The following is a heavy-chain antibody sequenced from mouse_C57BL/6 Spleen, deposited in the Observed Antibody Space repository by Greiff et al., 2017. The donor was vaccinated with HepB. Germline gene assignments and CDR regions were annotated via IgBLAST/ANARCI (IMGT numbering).Heavy chain of an antibody. D-gene: IGHD1-1*01. V-gene: IGHV1-62-2*01. CDR1: GYTFTEYT. CDR3: ARHEVSRDYGSSYGYFDV. J-gene: IGHJ1*03. Sequence: VQLQQSGAELVKPGASVKLSCKASGYTFTEYTIHWVKQRSGQGLEWIGWFYPGSGSIKYNEKFKDKATLTADKSSSTVYMELSRLTSEDSAVYFCARHEVSRDYGSSYGYFDVWGTGTTVTVSS. CDR2: FYPGSGSI.